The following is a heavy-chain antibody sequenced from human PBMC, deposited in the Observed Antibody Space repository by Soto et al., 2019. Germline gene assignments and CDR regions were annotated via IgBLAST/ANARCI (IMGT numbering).Heavy chain of an antibody. CDR3: AREILCSCWDYYYYYGMYA. CDR1: GFTSSSYS. CDR2: ISSSSSYI. V-gene: IGHV3-21*01. J-gene: IGHJ6*04. D-gene: IGHD2-15*01. Sequence: GGSLRLSCAASGFTSSSYSMNWVRQAPGKGLEWVSSISSSSSYIYYADSVKGRFTISRDNAKNSLYLQMNSLRAEDTAVYYCAREILCSCWDYYYYYGMYAWGKGTTVPVSS.